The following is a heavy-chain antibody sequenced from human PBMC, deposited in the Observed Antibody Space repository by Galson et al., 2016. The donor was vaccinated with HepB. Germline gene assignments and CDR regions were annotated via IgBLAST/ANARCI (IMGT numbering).Heavy chain of an antibody. Sequence: SLRLSCAASGFTFSDYSMNWVRQAPGKGLEWVSYISTSSATIHYADSVKGRFTISRDNAKHSLYLQMNSLRAEDTAVYYCAGDRGGNYDILTGYYNVGFFDYWGQGTLVSVSS. CDR1: GFTFSDYS. J-gene: IGHJ4*02. V-gene: IGHV3-48*01. D-gene: IGHD3-9*01. CDR2: ISTSSATI. CDR3: AGDRGGNYDILTGYYNVGFFDY.